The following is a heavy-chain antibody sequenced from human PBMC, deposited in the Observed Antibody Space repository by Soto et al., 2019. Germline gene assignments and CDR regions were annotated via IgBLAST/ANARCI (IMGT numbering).Heavy chain of an antibody. V-gene: IGHV4-59*01. CDR3: ARGRAMDNDLVWFDP. D-gene: IGHD5-18*01. J-gene: IGHJ5*02. CDR1: GGSISSYY. CDR2: IYYSGST. Sequence: SETLSLTCTVSGGSISSYYWSWIRQPPGKGLEWIGYIYYSGSTNYNPSLKSRVTISVDTSKNQFSLKLSSVTAADTAVYYCARGRAMDNDLVWFDPWGQGTLVTVSS.